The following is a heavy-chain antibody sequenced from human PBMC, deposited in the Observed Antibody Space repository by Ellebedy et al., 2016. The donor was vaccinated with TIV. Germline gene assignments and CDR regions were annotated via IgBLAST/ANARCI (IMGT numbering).Heavy chain of an antibody. D-gene: IGHD4-23*01. CDR2: IGTYSGHT. Sequence: AASVKVSCKASGYTFTSFGITWVRHAPGQGPEWMGWIGTYSGHTNYARKFQGRVTMTTDTSTSTAYMELRSLRSDDTAVYYCARDPRGTTVVLPFDPWGQGTLVTVSS. J-gene: IGHJ5*02. V-gene: IGHV1-18*01. CDR3: ARDPRGTTVVLPFDP. CDR1: GYTFTSFG.